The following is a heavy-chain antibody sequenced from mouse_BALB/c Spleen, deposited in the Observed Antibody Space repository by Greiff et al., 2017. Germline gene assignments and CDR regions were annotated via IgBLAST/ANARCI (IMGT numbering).Heavy chain of an antibody. V-gene: IGHV1-80*01. J-gene: IGHJ2*01. Sequence: QVQLQQSGAELVRPGSSVKISCKASGYAFSSYWMNWVKQRPGQGLEWIGQIYPGDGDTNYNGKFKGKATLTADKSSSTAYMQLSSLTSEDSAVYCCARGITTVVAGSLDYWGQGTTLTVSS. CDR2: IYPGDGDT. CDR1: GYAFSSYW. CDR3: ARGITTVVAGSLDY. D-gene: IGHD1-1*01.